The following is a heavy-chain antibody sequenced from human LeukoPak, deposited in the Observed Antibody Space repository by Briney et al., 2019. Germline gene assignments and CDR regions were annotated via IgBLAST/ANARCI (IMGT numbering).Heavy chain of an antibody. Sequence: GGSLRLSCAASGFTFSSYALSWVRQAPGKGLEWVSVISGSDGSTYYADSVKGRFTISRDNSKNTLYLQMNSLRAEDTAVYYCARVIRSSWYERYFYGMDVWGQGTTVTVSS. CDR2: ISGSDGST. CDR3: ARVIRSSWYERYFYGMDV. D-gene: IGHD6-13*01. J-gene: IGHJ6*02. V-gene: IGHV3-23*01. CDR1: GFTFSSYA.